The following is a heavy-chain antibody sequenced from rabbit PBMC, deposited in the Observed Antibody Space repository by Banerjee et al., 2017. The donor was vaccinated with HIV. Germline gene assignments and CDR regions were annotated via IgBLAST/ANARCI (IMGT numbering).Heavy chain of an antibody. CDR2: IDPVFGST. CDR3: VRETETYAAYVGYGYYFDL. Sequence: QQQLEESGGGLVKPGGTLTLTCKASGFDFSSYGVSWVRQAPGKGLEWIGYIDPVFGSTYYASWVNGRFTISKTSSTTVTLQMTSLTAADTATYFCVRETETYAAYVGYGYYFDLWGPGTLVTVS. CDR1: GFDFSSYG. D-gene: IGHD6-1*01. V-gene: IGHV1S45*01. J-gene: IGHJ4*01.